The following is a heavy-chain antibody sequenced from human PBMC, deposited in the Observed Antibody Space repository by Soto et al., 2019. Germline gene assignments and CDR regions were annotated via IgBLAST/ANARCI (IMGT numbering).Heavy chain of an antibody. CDR1: GFTFSSYG. D-gene: IGHD6-19*01. Sequence: QVQLVESGGGVVQPGRSLRLSCAASGFTFSSYGMHWVRQAPGKGLEWVAVIWYDGSNKYYADSVKGRFTISRDNSKNTLYLQMNSLRAEETAVYYCARDKQWLVRYWFDPWGQGTLVTVSS. V-gene: IGHV3-33*01. J-gene: IGHJ5*02. CDR2: IWYDGSNK. CDR3: ARDKQWLVRYWFDP.